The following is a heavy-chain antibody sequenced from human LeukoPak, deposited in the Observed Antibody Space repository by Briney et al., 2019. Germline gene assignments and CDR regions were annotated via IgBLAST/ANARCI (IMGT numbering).Heavy chain of an antibody. Sequence: PGGSLRLSCAASGFTFSSYSMNWVRQAPGKGLEWVSYISSSSSTIYYADSVKDRFTISRDNAKNSLYLQMNSLRAEDTAVYYCARDGDSSGYYPYAEYFQHWGQGTLVTVSS. CDR1: GFTFSSYS. V-gene: IGHV3-48*01. CDR2: ISSSSSTI. D-gene: IGHD3-22*01. CDR3: ARDGDSSGYYPYAEYFQH. J-gene: IGHJ1*01.